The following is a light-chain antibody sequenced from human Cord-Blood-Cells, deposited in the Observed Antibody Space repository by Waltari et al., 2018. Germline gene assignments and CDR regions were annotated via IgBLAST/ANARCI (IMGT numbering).Light chain of an antibody. Sequence: PALTHPASVSGSPGQSTTTPCPGTGRDFGSYNLVPWYQQHPGKAPKLMIYEGSKRPSGVSNRFSGSKSGNTASLTISGLQAEDEADYYCCSYAGSSTSPYVFGTGTKVTVL. CDR3: CSYAGSSTSPYV. CDR1: GRDFGSYNL. CDR2: EGS. J-gene: IGLJ1*01. V-gene: IGLV2-23*01.